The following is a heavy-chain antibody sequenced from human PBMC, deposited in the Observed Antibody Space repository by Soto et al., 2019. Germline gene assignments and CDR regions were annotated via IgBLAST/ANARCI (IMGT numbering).Heavy chain of an antibody. Sequence: EVQLVESGGGLVKPGGSLRLSCAASGFTFSSYSMNWVRQAPGKGLEWVSSISSSSSYIYYADSVKGRFTISRDNAKNSLYLQMNSLRAEDTAVYYCARGRRGGYDSQAYWGQGTLVTVSS. D-gene: IGHD5-12*01. CDR1: GFTFSSYS. V-gene: IGHV3-21*01. CDR2: ISSSSSYI. J-gene: IGHJ4*02. CDR3: ARGRRGGYDSQAY.